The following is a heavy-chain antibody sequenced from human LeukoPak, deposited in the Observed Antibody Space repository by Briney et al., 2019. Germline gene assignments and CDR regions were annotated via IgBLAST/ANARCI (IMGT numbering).Heavy chain of an antibody. CDR3: ARDRGARVYYYMDV. D-gene: IGHD1-26*01. J-gene: IGHJ6*03. CDR1: GYTFTGYY. V-gene: IGHV1-2*02. CDR2: INPNSGGT. Sequence: ASVKVPCKASGYTFTGYYMHWVRQAPGQGLEWMGWINPNSGGTNYAQKFQGRVTMTRDTSISTAYMELSRLRSDDTAVYYCARDRGARVYYYMDVWGKGTTVTISS.